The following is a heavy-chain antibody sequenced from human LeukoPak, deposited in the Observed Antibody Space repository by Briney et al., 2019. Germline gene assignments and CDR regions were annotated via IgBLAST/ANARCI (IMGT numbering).Heavy chain of an antibody. D-gene: IGHD1-26*01. CDR3: ARLSGSYFDY. V-gene: IGHV3-33*01. CDR1: GFSFSSNG. CDR2: IWYDGSNK. J-gene: IGHJ4*02. Sequence: GRSLRLSCAASGFSFSSNGMLWVRQAPGQGLEWVAVIWYDGSNKYYADAVEGRFTISRDNSKNTLYLQMNSLRAEDTAVYYCARLSGSYFDYWGQGTLVTVSS.